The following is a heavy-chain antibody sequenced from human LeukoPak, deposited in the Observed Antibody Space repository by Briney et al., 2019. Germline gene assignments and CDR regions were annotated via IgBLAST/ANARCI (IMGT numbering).Heavy chain of an antibody. CDR1: GDSISSYY. Sequence: PSETLSLTCTVSGDSISSYYWSWIRQLPGKGLEWIGYISYSGSTYYIPSLKSRVTISRDTSKNHFSLQLTSLTTADTAVYYCAREADYSASIGFDYWGQGTLVTVSS. CDR3: AREADYSASIGFDY. D-gene: IGHD6-6*01. CDR2: ISYSGST. V-gene: IGHV4-59*12. J-gene: IGHJ4*02.